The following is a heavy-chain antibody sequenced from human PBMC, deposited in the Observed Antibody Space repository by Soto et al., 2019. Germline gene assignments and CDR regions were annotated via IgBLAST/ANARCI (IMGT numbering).Heavy chain of an antibody. CDR1: GYTLTELS. D-gene: IGHD6-13*01. CDR2: VDLENGET. V-gene: IGHV1-24*01. CDR3: ALEARRSNQFDP. Sequence: ASVKVSCKVSGYTLTELSIHWVRQAPGEGPEWMGGVDLENGETIYAQRFQGRVTMTEVSSVDTPYVELSSLRSEDTAVDYRALEARRSNQFDPWGQAAMVTGSS. J-gene: IGHJ5*02.